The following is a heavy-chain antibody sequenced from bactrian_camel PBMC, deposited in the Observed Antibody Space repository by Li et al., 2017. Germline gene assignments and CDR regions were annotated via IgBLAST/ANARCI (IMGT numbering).Heavy chain of an antibody. V-gene: IGHV3S40*01. Sequence: DVQLVESGGGSVQAGGSLRLSCKISGDTDNRYCVGWFRQGPGKEREGVAAIYGDIGTEAAGGEYADSVKGRFTISRDNAKNIVYLQMYSLKTEDTAVYYCAAVWIRFQNIIVSDPCNYWGQGTQVTVS. D-gene: IGHD2*01. J-gene: IGHJ4*01. CDR2: IYGDIGTEAAGG. CDR3: AAVWIRFQNIIVSDPCNY. CDR1: GDTDNRYC.